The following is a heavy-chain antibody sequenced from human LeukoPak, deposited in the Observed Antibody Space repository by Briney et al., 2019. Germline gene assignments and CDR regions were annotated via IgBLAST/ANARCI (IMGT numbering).Heavy chain of an antibody. Sequence: GGSLGLSCAASGFTFSSYWMSWVRQAPGKGLEWVANIKQDGSEKYYVDSVKGRFTISRDNAKNSLYLQMNSLRADDTAVYFCARGGGLDVWGQGATVTVSS. J-gene: IGHJ6*02. CDR1: GFTFSSYW. V-gene: IGHV3-7*04. CDR3: ARGGGLDV. CDR2: IKQDGSEK.